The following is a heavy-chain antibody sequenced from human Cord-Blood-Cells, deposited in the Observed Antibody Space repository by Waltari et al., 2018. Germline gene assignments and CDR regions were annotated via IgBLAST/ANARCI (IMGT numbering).Heavy chain of an antibody. CDR3: ARKYSYGYYFDY. Sequence: EVQLVESGGGLIQPGGSLRLSCAASGFTVSSNYMSWVRQAPGKGVEWVSVIYSGGSTYYADTVKGRFTIASDNSKNTLYLQMNSLRAEDTAVYYCARKYSYGYYFDYWGQGTLVTVSS. D-gene: IGHD5-18*01. V-gene: IGHV3-53*01. CDR2: IYSGGST. CDR1: GFTVSSNY. J-gene: IGHJ4*02.